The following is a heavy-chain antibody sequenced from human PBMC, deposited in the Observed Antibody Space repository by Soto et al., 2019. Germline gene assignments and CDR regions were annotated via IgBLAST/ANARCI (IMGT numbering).Heavy chain of an antibody. D-gene: IGHD1-26*01. J-gene: IGHJ6*02. V-gene: IGHV4-34*01. CDR2: INHSGTS. Sequence: SETLSLTCTVSGGSFRGYYWGWVRQPPGKGPEWIVEINHSGTSNYHPSLKSRVTISVATSKNQLSLTVNSVTPADTAVYYCARGELTLLGGMDVWGQGTTVTVSS. CDR1: GGSFRGYY. CDR3: ARGELTLLGGMDV.